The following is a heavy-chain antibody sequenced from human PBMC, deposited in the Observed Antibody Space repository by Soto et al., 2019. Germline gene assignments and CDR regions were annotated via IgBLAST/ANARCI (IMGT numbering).Heavy chain of an antibody. CDR3: ARVKECSSTSCYARDAFDI. CDR1: GFTFSDHS. V-gene: IGHV3-11*01. J-gene: IGHJ3*02. D-gene: IGHD2-2*01. CDR2: ISGGTSGI. Sequence: QVQLVESGGGLVQPGGSLRLSCAASGFTFSDHSMSWIRQAPGKGLEWVSYISGGTSGIYYADSVRGRFTISRDNAKNSLYLQMNSLRAEDTAVYYCARVKECSSTSCYARDAFDIWGQGTMVTVSS.